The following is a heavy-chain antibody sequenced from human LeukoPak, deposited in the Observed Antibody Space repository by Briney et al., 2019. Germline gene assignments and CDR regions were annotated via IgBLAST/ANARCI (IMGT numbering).Heavy chain of an antibody. V-gene: IGHV3-20*04. CDR1: GFTFDDYG. CDR3: AREGRDRWYDFWSGYYPYYYYYMDV. D-gene: IGHD3-3*01. Sequence: PGGSLRLSCAASGFTFDDYGMSWVRQAPGKGLEWVSGINWNGGSTGYADSVKGRFTISRDNAKNSLYLQMNSLRAEDTALYYCAREGRDRWYDFWSGYYPYYYYYMDVWGKGTTVTVSS. CDR2: INWNGGST. J-gene: IGHJ6*03.